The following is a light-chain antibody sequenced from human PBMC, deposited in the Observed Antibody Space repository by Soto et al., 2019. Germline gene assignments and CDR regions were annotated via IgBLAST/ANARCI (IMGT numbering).Light chain of an antibody. CDR3: ATWNDGVFV. V-gene: IGLV1-44*01. CDR2: GNT. J-gene: IGLJ1*01. CDR1: TSNIGRST. Sequence: QSVVTQPPSASGTPGQRVTISCSGSTSNIGRSTVSLYQQFPGAAPKLLIYGNTQRPLGVPVRFSGSKSDTSASLAISGLQSEDEADYYCATWNDGVFVFGIGTKVTVL.